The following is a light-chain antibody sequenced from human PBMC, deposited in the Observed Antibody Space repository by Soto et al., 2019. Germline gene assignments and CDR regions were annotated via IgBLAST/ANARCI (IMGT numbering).Light chain of an antibody. J-gene: IGKJ1*01. CDR2: GAS. V-gene: IGKV3-20*01. Sequence: EIVLTQSPGTLSLSPGERATLSCRASQSFSSSFLAWYQQKPGQAPRLLIYGASSRATGIPDRFSGSGSGTDFSLTISRLEPEDFAVYYCQQYGSSSWTFGQGTQVEIK. CDR3: QQYGSSSWT. CDR1: QSFSSSF.